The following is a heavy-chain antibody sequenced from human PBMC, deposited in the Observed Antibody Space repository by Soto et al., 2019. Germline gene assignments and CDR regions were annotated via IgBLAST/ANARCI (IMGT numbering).Heavy chain of an antibody. J-gene: IGHJ4*02. CDR1: GGSISSGGYS. CDR2: IYHSGST. V-gene: IGHV4-30-2*01. Sequence: QLQLQESGSGLVKPSQTLSLTCAVSGGSISSGGYSWSWIRQPPGKGLEWIGYIYHSGSTYYNPPLYNPSLQSXXTXSXXRSKNQFSLKLSSVTAADTAMYYCARYGYTYGLDYWGQGTLVTVSS. D-gene: IGHD5-18*01. CDR3: ARYGYTYGLDY.